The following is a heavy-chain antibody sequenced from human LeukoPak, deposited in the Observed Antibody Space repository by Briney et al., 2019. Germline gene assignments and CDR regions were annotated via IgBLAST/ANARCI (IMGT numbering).Heavy chain of an antibody. Sequence: PGGPLRLSCAASGFTFSNYGMNWVRQAPGKALEWVSVTDTSGVITYYTGSVKGRFTISRDNSKNTLNLQMDSLRVEDTAVYYCAKGDTGVIRRYYLDSWGQGTLVTVSS. D-gene: IGHD5-18*01. CDR1: GFTFSNYG. V-gene: IGHV3-23*05. J-gene: IGHJ4*02. CDR2: TDTSGVIT. CDR3: AKGDTGVIRRYYLDS.